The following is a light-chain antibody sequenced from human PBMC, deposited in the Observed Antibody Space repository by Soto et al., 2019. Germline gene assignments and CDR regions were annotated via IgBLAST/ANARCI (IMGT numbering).Light chain of an antibody. CDR1: SSDIGNYNY. V-gene: IGLV2-8*01. CDR3: SSYAGSNNFVV. J-gene: IGLJ2*01. CDR2: EVT. Sequence: QSALTQPPSASGSPGQSVTISGTGNSSDIGNYNYVSWYQQHPGKAPKLLIYEVTKRPSGVPDRFSGSKSGNTASLTVSGLHAEDEADYYCSSYAGSNNFVVFGGGTKRTVL.